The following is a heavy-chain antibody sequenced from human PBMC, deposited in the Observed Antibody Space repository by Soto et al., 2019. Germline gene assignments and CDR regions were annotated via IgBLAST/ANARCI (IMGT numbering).Heavy chain of an antibody. J-gene: IGHJ6*02. D-gene: IGHD2-2*01. CDR2: ISFDGSKK. V-gene: IGHV3-30-3*01. CDR1: GFTFSSYA. Sequence: VQLVESGGGVVQPGRSLTLSCAVSGFTFSSYAFHWVRQAPGKRLEWVAVISFDGSKKYYADSVRGRFTISRDNSKSTLYLQMNSLRAEDTAVYYCSRDLGYCSSTSCYANYRYYYGLDVWGQGTTVTVSS. CDR3: SRDLGYCSSTSCYANYRYYYGLDV.